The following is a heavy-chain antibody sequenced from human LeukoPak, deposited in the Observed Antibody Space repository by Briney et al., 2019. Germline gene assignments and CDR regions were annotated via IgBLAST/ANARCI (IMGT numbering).Heavy chain of an antibody. J-gene: IGHJ4*02. V-gene: IGHV1-24*01. CDR2: FDPEDGET. D-gene: IGHD5-18*01. CDR3: ATMGLWSQDPLLGFDY. Sequence: ASVKVSCKVSGYTLTELSMHWVRQAPGKGLEWMGGFDPEDGETIYAQKFQGRVTMTEDTSRDTAYMELSSLRSEYTAVYYCATMGLWSQDPLLGFDYWGQGTLVTVSS. CDR1: GYTLTELS.